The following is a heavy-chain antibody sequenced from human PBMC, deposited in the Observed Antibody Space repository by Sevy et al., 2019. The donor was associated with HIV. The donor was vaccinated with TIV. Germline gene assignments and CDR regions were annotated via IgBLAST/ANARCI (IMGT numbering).Heavy chain of an antibody. Sequence: GGSLRLSCAASGFTFTTYWMTWVRQAPGKGLEWVANINQDGSKINYVDSVKGRFIISRDNAKKSLYVQMNSLRADDTAVYYCARGGILEKSESQYRFMDYWGQGTLVTVSS. J-gene: IGHJ4*02. V-gene: IGHV3-7*01. CDR3: ARGGILEKSESQYRFMDY. CDR1: GFTFTTYW. D-gene: IGHD2-2*01. CDR2: INQDGSKI.